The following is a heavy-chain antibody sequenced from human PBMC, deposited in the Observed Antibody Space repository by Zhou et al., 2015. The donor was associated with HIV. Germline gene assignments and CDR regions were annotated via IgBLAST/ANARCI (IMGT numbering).Heavy chain of an antibody. CDR3: ARCPLVNYGDYPFVYYYYYMDV. Sequence: QVQLVQSGAEVKKPGSSVKVSCKASGGTFSSYAISWVRQAPGQGLEWMGGIIPIFGTANYAQKFQGRVTITADESTSTAYMELSSLRSEDTAVYYCARCPLVNYGDYPFVYYYYYMDVWGKGTTVTVSS. CDR1: GGTFSSYA. D-gene: IGHD4-17*01. CDR2: IIPIFGTA. J-gene: IGHJ6*03. V-gene: IGHV1-69*01.